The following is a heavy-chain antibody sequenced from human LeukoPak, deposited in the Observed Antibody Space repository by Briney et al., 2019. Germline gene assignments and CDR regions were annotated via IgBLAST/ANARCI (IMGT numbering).Heavy chain of an antibody. J-gene: IGHJ3*02. V-gene: IGHV3-23*01. D-gene: IGHD3-10*01. CDR3: AKSGRVWFGDLLFAFAI. CDR1: GFSVSSYA. Sequence: PGGSLTLYCAASGFSVSSYAMSWVRQAPGKGLEWVSAISGSGGSTYYGDSGKGRFTISRDNSKSTLYLQMNSLRAEDTAVYYCAKSGRVWFGDLLFAFAIWGQGTMVTVSS. CDR2: ISGSGGST.